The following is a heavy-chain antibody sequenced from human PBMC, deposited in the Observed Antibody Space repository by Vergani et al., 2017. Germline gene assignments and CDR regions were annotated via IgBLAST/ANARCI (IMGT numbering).Heavy chain of an antibody. Sequence: EVQLVQSGAEVKKPGESLRISCKGSGYSFTSYWISWVRQMPGKGLEWMGRIDPSDSYTNYSPSFQGHVTISADKSISTAYLQWSSLKASDTAMYYCARSEGYYDISGYYYFYYWGQGTLVTVSS. CDR1: GYSFTSYW. CDR3: ARSEGYYDISGYYYFYY. V-gene: IGHV5-10-1*03. CDR2: IDPSDSYT. D-gene: IGHD3-22*01. J-gene: IGHJ4*02.